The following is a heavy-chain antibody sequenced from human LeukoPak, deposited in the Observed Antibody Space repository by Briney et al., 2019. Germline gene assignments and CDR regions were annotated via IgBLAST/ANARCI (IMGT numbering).Heavy chain of an antibody. V-gene: IGHV3-13*04. Sequence: PGGSLRLSCAASGFTFSSYDMHWVRQATGKGLEWVSAIGTAGDTYYPGSVKGRFTISRENAKNSLYLQMNSLRAGDTAVYYCARVFRGSYLDYGMDVWGQGTTVTVSS. CDR2: IGTAGDT. CDR3: ARVFRGSYLDYGMDV. D-gene: IGHD1-26*01. J-gene: IGHJ6*02. CDR1: GFTFSSYD.